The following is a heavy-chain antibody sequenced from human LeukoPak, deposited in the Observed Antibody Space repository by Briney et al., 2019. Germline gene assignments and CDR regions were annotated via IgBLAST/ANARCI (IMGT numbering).Heavy chain of an antibody. D-gene: IGHD3-22*01. CDR3: AGDGVYYYDSSGYSDY. Sequence: GGSLRLSCAASGFTFSDYYMSWIRQAPGKGLEWVSYISSSGSTIYYADSVKGRFTISRDNAKNSLYLQMNSLRAEDTAVYYCAGDGVYYYDSSGYSDYWGQGTLVTVSS. V-gene: IGHV3-11*01. CDR1: GFTFSDYY. CDR2: ISSSGSTI. J-gene: IGHJ4*02.